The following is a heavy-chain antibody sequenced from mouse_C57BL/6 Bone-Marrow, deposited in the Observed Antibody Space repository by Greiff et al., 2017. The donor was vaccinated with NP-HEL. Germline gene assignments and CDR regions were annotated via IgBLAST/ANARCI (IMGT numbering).Heavy chain of an antibody. D-gene: IGHD1-1*01. CDR2: IDPSDSYT. J-gene: IGHJ3*01. Sequence: QVQLQQPGAELVMPGASVKLSCKASGYTFTSYWMHWVKQRPGHGLEWIGEIDPSDSYTNYIQKFKGKSTLTVDKSSSTAYMQLSSLTSEDSAVYYCARGPHYYGSSYYFAYWGQGTLVTVSA. V-gene: IGHV1-69*01. CDR3: ARGPHYYGSSYYFAY. CDR1: GYTFTSYW.